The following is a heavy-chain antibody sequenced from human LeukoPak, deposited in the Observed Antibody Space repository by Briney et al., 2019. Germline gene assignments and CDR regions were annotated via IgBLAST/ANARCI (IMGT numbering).Heavy chain of an antibody. D-gene: IGHD4-17*01. J-gene: IGHJ4*02. CDR3: ARGSSWYGDPRGFEN. CDR1: GFTFNHYA. Sequence: PGGSLRLSCTASGFTFNHYAMHWVRQAPGKGLEWMAVISYDGSNKDYADSVKGRFTISRDNSNLAMYLQINSLRGEDTAVYHCARGSSWYGDPRGFENGGQGALVTVSS. CDR2: ISYDGSNK. V-gene: IGHV3-30*04.